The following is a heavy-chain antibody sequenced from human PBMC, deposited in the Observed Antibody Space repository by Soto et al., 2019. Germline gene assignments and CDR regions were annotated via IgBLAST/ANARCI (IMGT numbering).Heavy chain of an antibody. Sequence: GASVKVSCKASGYTFTDYYMHWVRQAPGQGLEWLGWVNPNSGDTQYAQKFQAWVTMTRDTSISTAYMELSRLRSDDTAVYYCARIGTIGRYYDAFDLWGQGTMVTV. J-gene: IGHJ3*01. CDR2: VNPNSGDT. CDR3: ARIGTIGRYYDAFDL. D-gene: IGHD1-26*01. CDR1: GYTFTDYY. V-gene: IGHV1-2*04.